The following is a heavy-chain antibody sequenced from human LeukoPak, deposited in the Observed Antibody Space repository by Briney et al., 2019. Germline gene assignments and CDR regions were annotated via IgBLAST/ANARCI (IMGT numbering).Heavy chain of an antibody. CDR2: ISGGGGVT. V-gene: IGHV3-23*01. D-gene: IGHD1-26*01. J-gene: IGHJ4*02. CDR3: AKVVGVVPYYFDY. Sequence: GGSLRLSCAASGFTFGSYAMSWVRQAPGKGLEWVSAISGGGGVTYYADSVKGRFNISRDNSKNTLYLQMSSLRAEDTAVYYCAKVVGVVPYYFDYWGQGTLVTVSS. CDR1: GFTFGSYA.